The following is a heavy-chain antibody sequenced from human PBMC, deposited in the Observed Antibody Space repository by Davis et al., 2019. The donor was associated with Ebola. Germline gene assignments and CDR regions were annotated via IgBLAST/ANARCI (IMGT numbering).Heavy chain of an antibody. CDR2: ISSSSSYT. CDR1: GFTFSDYY. D-gene: IGHD2-2*01. V-gene: IGHV3-11*06. J-gene: IGHJ6*02. Sequence: GESLKISCAASGFTFSDYYMSWIRQAPGKGLEWVSYISSSSSYTNYADSVKGRFTISRDNAKNSLYLQMNSLRAEDTAVYYCARFCSSTSCSLGYYYYGMDVWGQGTTVTVSS. CDR3: ARFCSSTSCSLGYYYYGMDV.